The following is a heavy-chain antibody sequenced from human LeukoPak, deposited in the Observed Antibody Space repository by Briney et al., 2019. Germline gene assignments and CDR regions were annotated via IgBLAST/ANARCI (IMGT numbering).Heavy chain of an antibody. V-gene: IGHV5-51*01. CDR2: IYPGDSDT. CDR3: ARQEYCSGGSCYTWFDP. J-gene: IGHJ5*02. Sequence: GESLKISCKGSGYSFTNYWIGWVRQMPGKGLKWMGIIYPGDSDTRYSPSFQGQVTISADRSISTAYLQWGSLKASDTAMYYCARQEYCSGGSCYTWFDPWGQGTLVIVSS. D-gene: IGHD2-15*01. CDR1: GYSFTNYW.